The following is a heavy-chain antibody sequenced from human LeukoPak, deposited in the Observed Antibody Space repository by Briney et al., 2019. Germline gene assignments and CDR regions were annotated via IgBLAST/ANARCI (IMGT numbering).Heavy chain of an antibody. V-gene: IGHV3-30*04. Sequence: PGGSLRLSCAASGFTFRSFAMHWVRQAPGKGLEWVAVISHDGSDKYYADSVKGRFTISRDNSKNTLYVQVNSLGTEDTAAYYCAKGSYYDSSGSFYFDYWGQGTLVTVSS. CDR3: AKGSYYDSSGSFYFDY. D-gene: IGHD3-22*01. J-gene: IGHJ4*02. CDR1: GFTFRSFA. CDR2: ISHDGSDK.